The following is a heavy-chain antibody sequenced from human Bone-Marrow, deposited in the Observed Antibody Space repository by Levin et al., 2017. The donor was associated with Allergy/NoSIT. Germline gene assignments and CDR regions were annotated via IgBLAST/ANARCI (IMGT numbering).Heavy chain of an antibody. J-gene: IGHJ4*02. Sequence: SCTVSGGSVSSDSYYWSWVRQTPGKGLEWIGCIYSGGRTNYNPSVKSRVTISVDPSSNRFSLNLSSVTVADTAVYYCARAPFGGEDYGILTGYSYLDYWGQGALVTVSS. D-gene: IGHD3-9*01. V-gene: IGHV4-61*01. CDR2: IYSGGRT. CDR3: ARAPFGGEDYGILTGYSYLDY. CDR1: GGSVSSDSYY.